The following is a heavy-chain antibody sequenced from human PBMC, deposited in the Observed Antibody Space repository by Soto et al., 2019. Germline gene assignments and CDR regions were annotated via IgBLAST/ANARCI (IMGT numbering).Heavy chain of an antibody. CDR3: ARYANCSSTSCYRPSYYYYGMDV. D-gene: IGHD2-2*02. Sequence: ASVKVSCKASGGTFSSYAISWVRQAPGQGLEWMGGIIPIFGTANYAQKLQGRVTITADESTSTAYMELSSLRSEDTAVYYCARYANCSSTSCYRPSYYYYGMDVWGQGTTVTVSS. CDR1: GGTFSSYA. V-gene: IGHV1-69*13. J-gene: IGHJ6*02. CDR2: IIPIFGTA.